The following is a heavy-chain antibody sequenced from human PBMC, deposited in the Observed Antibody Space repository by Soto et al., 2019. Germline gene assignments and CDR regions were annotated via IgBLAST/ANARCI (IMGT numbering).Heavy chain of an antibody. CDR2: ISGSGGST. CDR3: AKDKDSGSYVYRAWVIFPDGAYGMDV. Sequence: LGLSCAASGFTFSSYAMSWVRQAPGKGLEWVSAISGSGGSTYYADSVKGRFTISRDNSKNTLYLQMNSLRAEDTAVYYCAKDKDSGSYVYRAWVIFPDGAYGMDVWGQGTTVTVSS. V-gene: IGHV3-23*01. D-gene: IGHD1-26*01. J-gene: IGHJ6*02. CDR1: GFTFSSYA.